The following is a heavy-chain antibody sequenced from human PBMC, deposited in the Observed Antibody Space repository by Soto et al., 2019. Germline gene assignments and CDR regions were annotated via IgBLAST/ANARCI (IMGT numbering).Heavy chain of an antibody. D-gene: IGHD4-4*01. CDR1: GFTFSNAW. Sequence: EVQLVESGGGLVKPGGSLRLSCAASGFTFSNAWMSWVRQAPGKGLEWVGRIKSKTDGGTTDYAAPVKGRFTISRDDSNNTLYLQMNSLKTEDTAVYYCTTCHSNYYYMDVWGKGTTVTVSS. CDR3: TTCHSNYYYMDV. V-gene: IGHV3-15*01. CDR2: IKSKTDGGTT. J-gene: IGHJ6*03.